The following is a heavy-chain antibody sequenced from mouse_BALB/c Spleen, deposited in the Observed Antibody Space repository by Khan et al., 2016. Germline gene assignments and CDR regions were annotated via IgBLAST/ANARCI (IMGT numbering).Heavy chain of an antibody. CDR3: ARRLRGGYAMDY. J-gene: IGHJ4*01. Sequence: QIQLVPSGPELKKPGETVKISCKASGYTFTNYGMNWVKQAPGKGLKWMGWINTYTGEPTYADDFKGRFAFSLETSASTAYLQINNLKNEDTATYFCARRLRGGYAMDYWGQGTSVTVSS. CDR1: GYTFTNYG. CDR2: INTYTGEP. V-gene: IGHV9-3-1*01. D-gene: IGHD2-4*01.